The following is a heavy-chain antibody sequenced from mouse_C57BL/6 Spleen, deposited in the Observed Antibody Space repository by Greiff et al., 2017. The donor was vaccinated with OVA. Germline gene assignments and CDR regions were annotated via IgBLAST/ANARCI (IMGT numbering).Heavy chain of an antibody. CDR3: ASRYDYDEGSAY. V-gene: IGHV3-6*01. CDR2: ISYDGSN. J-gene: IGHJ3*01. Sequence: EVQLQESGPGLVKPSQSLSLTCSVTGYSITSGYYWNWIRQFPGNKLEWMGYISYDGSNNYNPSLKNRISITRDTSKNQFFLKLNSVTTEDTATYYCASRYDYDEGSAYWGQGTLVTVSA. D-gene: IGHD2-4*01. CDR1: GYSITSGYY.